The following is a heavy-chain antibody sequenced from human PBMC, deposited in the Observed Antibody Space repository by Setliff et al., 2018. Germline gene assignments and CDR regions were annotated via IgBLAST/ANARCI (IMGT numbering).Heavy chain of an antibody. D-gene: IGHD2-2*01. Sequence: LGESLKISCKGSGYSFTSYWIGWVRQMPGKGLEWMGIIYPGDSDTRYSPSFQGQVTISADKSISTAYLQWSSLKASDTAMYYCARQRGYQLLKRYYYYGMDVWGQGTTVTSP. J-gene: IGHJ6*02. CDR1: GYSFTSYW. CDR3: ARQRGYQLLKRYYYYGMDV. CDR2: IYPGDSDT. V-gene: IGHV5-51*01.